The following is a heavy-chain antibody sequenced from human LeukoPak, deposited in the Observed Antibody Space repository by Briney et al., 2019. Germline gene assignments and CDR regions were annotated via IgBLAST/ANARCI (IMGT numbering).Heavy chain of an antibody. CDR3: ARDPRFVVVPAAQRHWFDP. Sequence: SETLSLTCTVSGGSISSSSYYWGWIRQPPGKGLEWIGSIYYSGSTYYNPSLKSRVTISVDTSKNRFSLKLSSVTAADTAVYYCARDPRFVVVPAAQRHWFDPWGQGTLVTVSS. V-gene: IGHV4-39*07. D-gene: IGHD2-2*01. CDR1: GGSISSSSYY. CDR2: IYYSGST. J-gene: IGHJ5*02.